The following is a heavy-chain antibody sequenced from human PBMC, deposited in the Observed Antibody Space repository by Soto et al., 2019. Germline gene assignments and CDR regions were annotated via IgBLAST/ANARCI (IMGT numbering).Heavy chain of an antibody. V-gene: IGHV1-69*01. Sequence: QVQLVQSGAEVKKPGSSVKVSCKASGGTFSSYAISWVRQAPGQGLEWMGGIIPIFGTANYAQKFQGRVTITADESKSTASMELSSLRSEDTAVYYCARKYSSSWYFYYYGMDVWGQGTTVTVSS. CDR1: GGTFSSYA. J-gene: IGHJ6*02. D-gene: IGHD6-13*01. CDR3: ARKYSSSWYFYYYGMDV. CDR2: IIPIFGTA.